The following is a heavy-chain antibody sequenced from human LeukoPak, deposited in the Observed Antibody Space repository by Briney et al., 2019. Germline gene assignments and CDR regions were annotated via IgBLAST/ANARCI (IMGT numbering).Heavy chain of an antibody. Sequence: GGSLRLSCAVSGFTFSTYAMNWMREAPGKGPEWVSYITSDSSTIYYADSVKGRFTVSRDNAKNSLYLQMNSLRVEDTAVYYCTRRLSVWGQGTLVTVSS. CDR1: GFTFSTYA. J-gene: IGHJ4*02. CDR3: TRRLSV. D-gene: IGHD2/OR15-2a*01. CDR2: ITSDSSTI. V-gene: IGHV3-48*04.